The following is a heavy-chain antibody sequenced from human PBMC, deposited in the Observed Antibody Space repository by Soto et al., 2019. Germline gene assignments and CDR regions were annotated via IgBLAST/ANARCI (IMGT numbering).Heavy chain of an antibody. CDR3: ASTIPPVEYSSSSVDYIDY. V-gene: IGHV5-51*01. CDR2: IYPGDSDT. J-gene: IGHJ4*02. D-gene: IGHD6-6*01. Sequence: GESLKISCKGSGYSFTSYWIGWVRQMPGKGLEWMGIIYPGDSDTRYSPSFQGQVTISADKSISTAYLQWSSLKASDTAMYYCASTIPPVEYSSSSVDYIDYWGQGTLVTVSS. CDR1: GYSFTSYW.